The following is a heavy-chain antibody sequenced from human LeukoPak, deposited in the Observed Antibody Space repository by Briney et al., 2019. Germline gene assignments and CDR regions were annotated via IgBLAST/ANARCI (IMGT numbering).Heavy chain of an antibody. J-gene: IGHJ4*02. V-gene: IGHV3-48*02. CDR2: ISSSGSAK. CDR1: GFTFSNYG. Sequence: GGSLILSCAASGFTFSNYGLNWVRQAPGKGLEWVSHISSSGSAKYYADSVKGRFTISRDNAKNSLYLQMNSLRDEDTAVFYCASGSGHWGQGTLVTVSS. D-gene: IGHD2-2*03. CDR3: ASGSGH.